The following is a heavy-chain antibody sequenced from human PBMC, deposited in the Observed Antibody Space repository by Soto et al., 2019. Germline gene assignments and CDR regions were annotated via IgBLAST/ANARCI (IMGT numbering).Heavy chain of an antibody. V-gene: IGHV4-59*01. CDR1: GDSIRRFY. D-gene: IGHD3-9*01. Sequence: SETLSLTCTVSGDSIRRFYWSWIRQPPGKGLEWIGYIYYTGSTNYNPSLMSRVTLSVDTSKNQCSLKPRSVTAADSAVSYFARELTIAAPPYHWFDTLDQETLVAVSS. CDR2: IYYTGST. CDR3: ARELTIAAPPYHWFDT. J-gene: IGHJ5*01.